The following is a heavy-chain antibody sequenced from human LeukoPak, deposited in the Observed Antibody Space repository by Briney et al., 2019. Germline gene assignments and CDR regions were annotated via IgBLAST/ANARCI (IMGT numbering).Heavy chain of an antibody. D-gene: IGHD1-26*01. CDR2: ISGSGGST. V-gene: IGHV3-23*01. CDR1: GFTFSSYA. CDR3: AKEKPWELPSVGYFDY. Sequence: GGSLRLSCAASGFTFSSYAMSWVRQAPGKGLEWASAISGSGGSTYYADSVKGRFTISRDNSKNTLYLQMNSLRAEDTAVYYCAKEKPWELPSVGYFDYWGQGTLVTVSS. J-gene: IGHJ4*02.